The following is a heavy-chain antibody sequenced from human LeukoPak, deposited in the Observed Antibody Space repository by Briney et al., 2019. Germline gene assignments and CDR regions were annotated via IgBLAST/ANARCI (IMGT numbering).Heavy chain of an antibody. V-gene: IGHV4-59*08. D-gene: IGHD3-22*01. CDR3: ARHLPTYYYDSSGYYPVAFDI. CDR2: IYYSGST. J-gene: IGHJ3*02. Sequence: SETLSLTCTVSGGSISSYYWSSIRQPPGKGLEWIGYIYYSGSTNYNPSLKSRVTISVDTSRNRFSLKLSSVTAADTAVYYCARHLPTYYYDSSGYYPVAFDIWGQGTMVTVSS. CDR1: GGSISSYY.